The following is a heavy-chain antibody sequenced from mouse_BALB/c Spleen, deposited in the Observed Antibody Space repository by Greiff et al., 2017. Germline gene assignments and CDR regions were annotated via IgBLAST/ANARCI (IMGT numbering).Heavy chain of an antibody. Sequence: QVQLKQSGPGLVAPSQSLSITCTVSGFSLTGYGVNWVRQPPGKGLEWLGMIWGDGSTDYNSALKSRLSISKDNSKSQVFLKMNSLQTDDTARYYCARDLGGYDGYYYAMDYWGQGTSVTVSS. CDR2: IWGDGST. D-gene: IGHD2-2*01. V-gene: IGHV2-6-7*01. CDR3: ARDLGGYDGYYYAMDY. CDR1: GFSLTGYG. J-gene: IGHJ4*01.